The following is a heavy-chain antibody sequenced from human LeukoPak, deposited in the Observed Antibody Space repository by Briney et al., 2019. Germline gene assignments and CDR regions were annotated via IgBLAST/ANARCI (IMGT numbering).Heavy chain of an antibody. J-gene: IGHJ4*02. Sequence: SETLSLTCTVSGGSISSSSYHWGWIRQPPGKGLEWIGSIYYGGSSYYNPSLKSRVTMSVDTSKNHFSLKLSSVTAAGTAVYYCASHYGGDSGHFDYWGQGTLVTVSS. CDR3: ASHYGGDSGHFDY. CDR1: GGSISSSSYH. D-gene: IGHD4-23*01. V-gene: IGHV4-39*02. CDR2: IYYGGSS.